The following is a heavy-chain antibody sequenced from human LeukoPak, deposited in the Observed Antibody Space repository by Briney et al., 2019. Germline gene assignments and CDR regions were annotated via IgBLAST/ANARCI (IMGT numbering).Heavy chain of an antibody. V-gene: IGHV3-30*02. J-gene: IGHJ6*03. Sequence: SGGSLRLSCVASGFSFSNYGMHWVRQAPGRGLEWMTFLEYDGSDKYYAGSVKGRFTISRDNSKNTLYLQMNGLRVEDTAVYYCAKGDSGSYYYYMDVWGKGTTVTVSS. CDR3: AKGDSGSYYYYMDV. CDR1: GFSFSNYG. D-gene: IGHD3-10*01. CDR2: LEYDGSDK.